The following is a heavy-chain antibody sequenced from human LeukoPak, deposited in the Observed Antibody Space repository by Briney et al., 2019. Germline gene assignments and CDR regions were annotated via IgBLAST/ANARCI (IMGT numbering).Heavy chain of an antibody. CDR3: AKDQKQWLNYNFDY. Sequence: GGSLRLSCAASGFTFDDYAMHWVRQAPGKGLEWVSGISWNSGSIGYGDSVKGRFTISRDNAKNSLYLQMNSLRAEDTALYYCAKDQKQWLNYNFDYWGQGTLVTVSS. V-gene: IGHV3-9*01. CDR2: ISWNSGSI. J-gene: IGHJ4*02. D-gene: IGHD6-19*01. CDR1: GFTFDDYA.